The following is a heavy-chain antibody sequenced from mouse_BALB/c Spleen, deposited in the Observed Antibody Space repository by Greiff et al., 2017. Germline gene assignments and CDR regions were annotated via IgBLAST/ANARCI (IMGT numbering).Heavy chain of an antibody. CDR2: ISSGGSYT. CDR3: ARQLYDGYYLDY. D-gene: IGHD2-3*01. CDR1: GFTFSSYG. Sequence: VQLQQSGGDLVKPGGSLKLSCAASGFTFSSYGMSWVRQTPDKRLEWVATISSGGSYTYYPDSVKGRFTISRDNAKNTLYLQMSSLKSEDTAMYYCARQLYDGYYLDYWGQGTTLTVSS. J-gene: IGHJ2*01. V-gene: IGHV5-6*01.